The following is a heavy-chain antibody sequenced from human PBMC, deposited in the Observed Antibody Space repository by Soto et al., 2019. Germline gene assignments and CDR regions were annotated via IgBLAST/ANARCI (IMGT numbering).Heavy chain of an antibody. J-gene: IGHJ4*02. D-gene: IGHD3-3*01. Sequence: PGESLQISCKGSGYSFTSYWIGWVRQMPGKGLEWMGIIYPGDSDTRYSPSFQGQVTISADKSISTAYLQWSSLKASDTAMYYCAIPKDFWSGVFDYWGQGTLVTVSS. CDR3: AIPKDFWSGVFDY. CDR2: IYPGDSDT. V-gene: IGHV5-51*01. CDR1: GYSFTSYW.